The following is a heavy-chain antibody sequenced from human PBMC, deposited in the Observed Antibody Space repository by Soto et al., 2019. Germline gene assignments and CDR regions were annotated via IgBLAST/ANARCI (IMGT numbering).Heavy chain of an antibody. D-gene: IGHD3-22*01. CDR1: GFTFSDSY. CDR2: ITSSGGKI. V-gene: IGHV3-11*04. CDR3: ARDQLYYNDISGRPLNAFDV. J-gene: IGHJ3*01. Sequence: PGGSLRLSCAASGFTFSDSYMIWTRQTPGKGLKCLSLITSSGGKIYYADSVKGRFTISRDNAKNSLYLQMNSLRAEDTAVYYCARDQLYYNDISGRPLNAFDVWGQGTMVTVSS.